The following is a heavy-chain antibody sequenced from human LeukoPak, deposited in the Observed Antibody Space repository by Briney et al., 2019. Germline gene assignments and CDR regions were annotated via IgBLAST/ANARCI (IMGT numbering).Heavy chain of an antibody. D-gene: IGHD1-26*01. CDR3: ATVTDVYSGSPDAFDI. CDR2: LYYTGST. Sequence: SDTLSLTCIVSGGSVRSSSYYWGWIRQPPGKGLEWIGSLYYTGSTYNNPPLKRRVTMSVDTSKNQFSLNLISVTAADTAVYYCATVTDVYSGSPDAFDIWGQGTMVTVSS. J-gene: IGHJ3*02. CDR1: GGSVRSSSYY. V-gene: IGHV4-39*07.